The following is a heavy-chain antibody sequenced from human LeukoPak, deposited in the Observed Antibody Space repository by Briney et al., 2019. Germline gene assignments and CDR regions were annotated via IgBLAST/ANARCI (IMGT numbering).Heavy chain of an antibody. D-gene: IGHD6-19*01. J-gene: IGHJ4*02. Sequence: GGSLRLSCAASRSTFSSYSMNWVRQAPGKGLEWVSSISSSGSYIYHADSVKGRFTISRDNAKNSLYLQMNSLRAEDTAVYYCARDKPRDSVAGSNFDYWGQGILVTVSS. CDR3: ARDKPRDSVAGSNFDY. CDR1: RSTFSSYS. CDR2: ISSSGSYI. V-gene: IGHV3-21*01.